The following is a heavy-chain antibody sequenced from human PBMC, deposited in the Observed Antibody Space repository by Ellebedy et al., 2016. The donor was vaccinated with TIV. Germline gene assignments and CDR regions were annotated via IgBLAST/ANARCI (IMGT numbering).Heavy chain of an antibody. J-gene: IGHJ4*02. CDR3: VRGDGYVLAY. CDR2: IKNDGSDI. Sequence: GESLKISXAASGFTFSSYAMSWARQTPGKGLEWVAIIKNDGSDIHYVDSVKGRFVISRDNAKNSLYLQMTSLRAEDTAVYYCVRGDGYVLAYWGQGTLVTVSS. V-gene: IGHV3-7*04. CDR1: GFTFSSYA. D-gene: IGHD2-21*01.